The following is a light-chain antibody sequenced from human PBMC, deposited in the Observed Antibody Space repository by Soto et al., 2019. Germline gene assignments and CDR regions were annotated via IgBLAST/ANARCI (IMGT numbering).Light chain of an antibody. CDR1: QGISST. CDR3: QQFNNYPHT. Sequence: AIQLTQSPSSLSASVGDRVTITCRARQGISSTLAWYQQKPGKAHKLLLYDASILESGVPSMFSGSGSGTDFTLTISSLQPEDFPTYYCQQFNNYPHTFGGVTKVEIK. V-gene: IGKV1D-13*01. J-gene: IGKJ4*01. CDR2: DAS.